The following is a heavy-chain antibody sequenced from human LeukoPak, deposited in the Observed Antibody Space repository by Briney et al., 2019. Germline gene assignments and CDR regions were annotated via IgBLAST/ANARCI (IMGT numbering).Heavy chain of an antibody. Sequence: PGGSLRLSCAASGFTFSSYGMSWVRQAPGKRLEWVSAISGSGGNTYYADSVKGRFTISRDNSKNTLYLQMNSLRAEDTAVYYCAKGFVVVVSATQSSWFDPWGQGTLVTVSS. CDR1: GFTFSSYG. J-gene: IGHJ5*02. CDR3: AKGFVVVVSATQSSWFDP. CDR2: ISGSGGNT. V-gene: IGHV3-23*01. D-gene: IGHD2-15*01.